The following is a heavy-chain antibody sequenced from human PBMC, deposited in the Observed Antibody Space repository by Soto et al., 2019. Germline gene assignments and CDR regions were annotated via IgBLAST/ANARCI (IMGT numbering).Heavy chain of an antibody. CDR3: ARGFRSSTSLGMDV. CDR1: GFTFSSFP. J-gene: IGHJ6*02. D-gene: IGHD2-2*01. Sequence: GGSLRLSCAASGFTFSSFPIHWVRQAPGKGLDWVALISKDGSNLYYADSVKGRFTISRDNSRNTVSLQMNSLRDEDTAVYYCARGFRSSTSLGMDVWGQGTTVTVSS. CDR2: ISKDGSNL. V-gene: IGHV3-30-3*01.